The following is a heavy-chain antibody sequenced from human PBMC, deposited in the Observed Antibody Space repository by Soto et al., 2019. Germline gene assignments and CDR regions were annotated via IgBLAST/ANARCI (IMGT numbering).Heavy chain of an antibody. CDR2: FDPEDGET. Sequence: ASVKVSCKVSGYTLTELSMHWVRQAPGKGLEWMGGFDPEDGETIYAQKFQGRVTMTEDTSTDTAYMELSSLRSEDTAVYYCATDSTYYYGSGSYVRGYWGQGTLVTVSS. CDR3: ATDSTYYYGSGSYVRGY. CDR1: GYTLTELS. V-gene: IGHV1-24*01. D-gene: IGHD3-10*01. J-gene: IGHJ4*02.